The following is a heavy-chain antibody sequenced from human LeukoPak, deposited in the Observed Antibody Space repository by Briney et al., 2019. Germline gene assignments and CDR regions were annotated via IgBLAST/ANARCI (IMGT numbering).Heavy chain of an antibody. CDR2: IGTSSSTI. J-gene: IGHJ4*02. Sequence: PGGSLRLSCAASGFTFSTYGMNWVRQAPGKGLEWVSYIGTSSSTIYYADSVRGRFTISRDNAKNSLYLQMNSLRAEDTAVYYCARVQIAARSFDYWGQGTLVTVSS. D-gene: IGHD6-6*01. CDR3: ARVQIAARSFDY. CDR1: GFTFSTYG. V-gene: IGHV3-48*01.